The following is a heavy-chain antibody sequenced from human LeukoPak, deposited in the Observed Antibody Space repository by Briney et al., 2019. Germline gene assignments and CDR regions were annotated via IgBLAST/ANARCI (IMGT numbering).Heavy chain of an antibody. CDR2: IYYSGST. Sequence: SETLSLTYTVSGGSISSSSYYWGWIRQPPGKGLEWIGSIYYSGSTYYNPSPKSRVTISVDTSKNQFSLKLSSVTAADTAVYYCARLRGLEMATISYFDYWGQGTLVTVSS. CDR3: ARLRGLEMATISYFDY. J-gene: IGHJ4*02. D-gene: IGHD5-24*01. CDR1: GGSISSSSYY. V-gene: IGHV4-39*01.